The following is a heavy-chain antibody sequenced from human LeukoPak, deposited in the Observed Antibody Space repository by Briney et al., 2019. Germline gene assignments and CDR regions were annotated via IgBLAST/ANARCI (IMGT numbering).Heavy chain of an antibody. V-gene: IGHV3-66*01. CDR2: IYSGGTT. J-gene: IGHJ4*02. Sequence: GGCLRLSCAASGFTVSSNYMSWVRQAPGKGVEWVSVIYSGGTTYYADSVKGRFTISRDNSKNTVYLQMNSLRAEDTAVYYCAREGDGYSYASDYWGQGTLVTVSS. CDR3: AREGDGYSYASDY. D-gene: IGHD5-24*01. CDR1: GFTVSSNY.